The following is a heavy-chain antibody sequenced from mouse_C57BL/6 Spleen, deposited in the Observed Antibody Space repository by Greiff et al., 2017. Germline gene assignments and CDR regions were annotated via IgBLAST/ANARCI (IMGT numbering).Heavy chain of an antibody. CDR1: GYAFSSSW. J-gene: IGHJ4*01. D-gene: IGHD2-1*01. CDR2: IYPGDGDT. Sequence: QVQLQQSGPELVKPGASVKISCKASGYAFSSSWMNWVKQRPGKGLEWIGRIYPGDGDTNYNGKFKGKATLTADKSSSTAYMQLSSLTSEDSAVYFCARLNGNYLYAMGYWGQGTSVTVSS. V-gene: IGHV1-82*01. CDR3: ARLNGNYLYAMGY.